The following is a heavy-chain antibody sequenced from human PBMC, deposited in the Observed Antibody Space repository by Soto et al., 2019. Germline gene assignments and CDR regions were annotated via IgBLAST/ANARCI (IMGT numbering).Heavy chain of an antibody. CDR2: IDTSGDAM. CDR3: ARESIGCGGDCLDY. J-gene: IGHJ4*02. Sequence: PGGSLRLSCAASGFTFSSYAMHWVRQAPGKGLEWISYIDTSGDAMFYADSVKGRFAVSRDNTMNSLYLQMNSLRAEDTAAYYCARESIGCGGDCLDYWGQGTLVTVSS. CDR1: GFTFSSYA. D-gene: IGHD2-21*01. V-gene: IGHV3-48*03.